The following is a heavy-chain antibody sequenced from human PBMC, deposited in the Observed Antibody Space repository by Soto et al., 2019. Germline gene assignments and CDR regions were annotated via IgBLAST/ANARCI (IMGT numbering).Heavy chain of an antibody. J-gene: IGHJ6*02. D-gene: IGHD2-2*01. CDR3: TRGEASSTSHIYYYYYGMDV. CDR1: GFTFGDYA. V-gene: IGHV3-49*04. CDR2: IRSKAYGGTT. Sequence: EVQLVESGGGLVQPGRSLRLSCTASGFTFGDYAMSWVRQAPGKGLEWVGFIRSKAYGGTTEYAASEKGRFTISRDDSKSIAYLQMNSLKTEDTAVYYCTRGEASSTSHIYYYYYGMDVWGQGTTVTVSS.